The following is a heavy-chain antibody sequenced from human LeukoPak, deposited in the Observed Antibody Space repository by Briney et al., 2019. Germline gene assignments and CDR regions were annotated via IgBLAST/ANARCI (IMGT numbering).Heavy chain of an antibody. V-gene: IGHV3-23*01. CDR3: AKECSSSWFEYNWFDP. CDR2: ISGSGGST. Sequence: PGGSLRLSCAASGFTFSSYAMSWVRQAPGKGLEWVSAISGSGGSTYYADSVKGRFTISRDSSKNTLYLQMNSLRAEDTAVYYCAKECSSSWFEYNWFDPWGQGTLVTVSS. CDR1: GFTFSSYA. J-gene: IGHJ5*02. D-gene: IGHD6-13*01.